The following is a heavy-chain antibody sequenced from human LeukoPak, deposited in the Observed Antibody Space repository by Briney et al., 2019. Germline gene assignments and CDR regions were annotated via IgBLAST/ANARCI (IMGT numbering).Heavy chain of an antibody. CDR3: AKDWGYTTMVTYYFDY. J-gene: IGHJ4*02. CDR2: IWYDRNNK. CDR1: GFTFSGYG. Sequence: GGSLRLSCAASGFTFSGYGMHWVRQAPDKGLEWVAVIWYDRNNKYYAESVKGRFTISRDNSKNTLYLQMNSLRAEDTAVYYCAKDWGYTTMVTYYFDYWGQGALVTVSS. V-gene: IGHV3-33*06. D-gene: IGHD5-18*01.